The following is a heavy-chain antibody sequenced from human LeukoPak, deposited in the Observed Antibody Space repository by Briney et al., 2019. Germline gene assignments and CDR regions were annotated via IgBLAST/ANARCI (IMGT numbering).Heavy chain of an antibody. CDR2: IRYDGSKK. V-gene: IGHV3-30*02. CDR3: AKDSGLYEGTTFDY. CDR1: GFSFSSHG. J-gene: IGHJ4*02. Sequence: HTGGSLRLSCAASGFSFSSHGMHWVRQAPGKGLEWVAFIRYDGSKKYYADSVKGRFTISRDNSKNTLYLQMNSLRAEDTAVYYCAKDSGLYEGTTFDYWGQGTLVTVSS. D-gene: IGHD1-7*01.